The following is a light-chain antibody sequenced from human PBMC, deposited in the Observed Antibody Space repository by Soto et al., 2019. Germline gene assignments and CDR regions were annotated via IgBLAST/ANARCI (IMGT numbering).Light chain of an antibody. J-gene: IGKJ4*01. Sequence: EIVLTQSPGTLSLSPGERAALSCRASQSVSRNFLAWYQQKPGQATRLIIYGASTRATGIPARFSGSGSGTEFTLTISSLQSEDFAFYYCQQYNNWHPLTFGGGTKVDIK. V-gene: IGKV3D-15*01. CDR1: QSVSRN. CDR2: GAS. CDR3: QQYNNWHPLT.